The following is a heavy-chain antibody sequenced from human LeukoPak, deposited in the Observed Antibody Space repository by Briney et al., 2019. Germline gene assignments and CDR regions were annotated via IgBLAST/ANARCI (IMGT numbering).Heavy chain of an antibody. D-gene: IGHD3-10*01. J-gene: IGHJ4*02. Sequence: GRSLRLSCAASGFTFSSYGMLWVRQAPGKGLESVAVISYDGSNKYYADSVKGRFTISRDNSKNTLYLQMNSLRAEDTAVYYCAKDRGSGSTELDYWGQGTLVTVSS. CDR2: ISYDGSNK. V-gene: IGHV3-30*18. CDR3: AKDRGSGSTELDY. CDR1: GFTFSSYG.